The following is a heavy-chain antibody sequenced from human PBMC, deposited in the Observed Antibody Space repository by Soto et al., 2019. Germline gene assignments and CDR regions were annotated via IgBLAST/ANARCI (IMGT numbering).Heavy chain of an antibody. Sequence: SETLSLTCTVSGGSISSSSYYWGWIRQPPGKGLEWIGSIYYSGSTYYNPSLKSRVTISVDTSKNQFSLKLSSVTAADTAVYYCATLSGSYLFIEYWGQGTLVPVSS. D-gene: IGHD1-26*01. CDR3: ATLSGSYLFIEY. CDR2: IYYSGST. J-gene: IGHJ4*02. CDR1: GGSISSSSYY. V-gene: IGHV4-39*01.